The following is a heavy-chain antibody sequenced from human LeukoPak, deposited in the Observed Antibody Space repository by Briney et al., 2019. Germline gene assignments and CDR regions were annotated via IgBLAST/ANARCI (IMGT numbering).Heavy chain of an antibody. CDR2: ISAYNGNT. V-gene: IGHV1-18*01. J-gene: IGHJ6*03. Sequence: ASVKVSCKASGYTFTSYGISCVRQAPGQGLEWRGWISAYNGNTNYAQKLQGRVTMTTDTSTSTAYMELRSLRSDDTAVYYCARVRPVVVGRYYYYMDVWGKGTTVTVSS. CDR1: GYTFTSYG. CDR3: ARVRPVVVGRYYYYMDV. D-gene: IGHD2-21*01.